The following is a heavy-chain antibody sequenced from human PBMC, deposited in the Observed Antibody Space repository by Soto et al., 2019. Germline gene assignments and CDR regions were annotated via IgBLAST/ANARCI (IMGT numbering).Heavy chain of an antibody. CDR1: GYTLTNYG. Sequence: QAPLVQSGAEVKKSGASVRVSCKASGYTLTNYGVTWVRQAPGQGLEWLGRVTPYKADTNSAQNLQGRVTMATDTTTNTAYLELRSLRSADTAVYFCATDGTTNSGNLYDFDIWGQGTMVTVSA. V-gene: IGHV1-18*04. CDR2: VTPYKADT. D-gene: IGHD5-12*01. CDR3: ATDGTTNSGNLYDFDI. J-gene: IGHJ3*02.